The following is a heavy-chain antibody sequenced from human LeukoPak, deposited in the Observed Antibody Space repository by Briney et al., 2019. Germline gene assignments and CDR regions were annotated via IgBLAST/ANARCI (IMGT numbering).Heavy chain of an antibody. CDR2: INSGGSNT. CDR3: VRDRWGNYGDYAAFDL. D-gene: IGHD4-17*01. Sequence: GGSLRLSCVDSGFTFSNYWMHWVRQAPGKGLAWVSRINSGGSNTTYADSVKGRFTISRDNAKNMLYLQMNSPTAEDTAVYYCVRDRWGNYGDYAAFDLWGQGTMVTVSS. CDR1: GFTFSNYW. J-gene: IGHJ3*01. V-gene: IGHV3-74*01.